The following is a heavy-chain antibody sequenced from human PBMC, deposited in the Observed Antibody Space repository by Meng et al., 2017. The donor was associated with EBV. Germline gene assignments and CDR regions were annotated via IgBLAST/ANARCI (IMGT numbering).Heavy chain of an antibody. V-gene: IGHV1-69*06. Sequence: QVQLVQLGAEVKKPGSSVKVDGKASGGRFSSYDISWVRQAPGQGLEWMGGIIPIFGTANYAQKFQGRVTITADKSTSTAYMELSSLRSEDTAVYYCARDRWEPKGKGWFDPWGQGTLVTVSS. J-gene: IGHJ5*02. CDR3: ARDRWEPKGKGWFDP. D-gene: IGHD1-26*01. CDR2: IIPIFGTA. CDR1: GGRFSSYD.